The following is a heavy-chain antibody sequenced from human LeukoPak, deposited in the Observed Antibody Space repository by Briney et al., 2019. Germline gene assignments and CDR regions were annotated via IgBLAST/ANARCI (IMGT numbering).Heavy chain of an antibody. V-gene: IGHV3-23*01. CDR3: AKDKVWANDAFDI. Sequence: PGGSLRLSCAASGFTLSSYAMSWVRQAPGKGLEWVSAISGSGGSTYYADSVKGRFTISRDNSKNTLYLQMNSLRAEDTAVYYCAKDKVWANDAFDIWGQGTMVTVSS. J-gene: IGHJ3*02. CDR2: ISGSGGST. CDR1: GFTLSSYA. D-gene: IGHD1-26*01.